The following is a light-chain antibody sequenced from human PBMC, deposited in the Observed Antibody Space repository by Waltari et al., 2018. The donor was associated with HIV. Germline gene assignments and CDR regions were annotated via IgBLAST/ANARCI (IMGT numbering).Light chain of an antibody. CDR3: SSYTSGSTWV. CDR1: SSDIGYFKF. Sequence: QSALTQPASVSGSPGQSITISCTGTSSDIGYFKFVSWYQQHPGKAPKLMIYDVSSRPSGVSDRISGSKSGNTASLTISGLQPEDEADYYCSSYTSGSTWVCGGGTKVTVL. J-gene: IGLJ3*02. V-gene: IGLV2-14*03. CDR2: DVS.